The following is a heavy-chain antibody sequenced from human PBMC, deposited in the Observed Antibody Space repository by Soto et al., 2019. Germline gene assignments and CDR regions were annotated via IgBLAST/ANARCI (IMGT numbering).Heavy chain of an antibody. Sequence: GGSLRLSCATSGLTFSNYAMSWVRQAPGGGLEWVSSMSGSSSTTYYADSVRGRFTISRDRSKNTLYLQMSSLRAEDTALYYCAKNQERELPRVVDFWGQGTLVTVSS. J-gene: IGHJ4*02. CDR2: MSGSSSTT. V-gene: IGHV3-23*01. D-gene: IGHD1-7*01. CDR3: AKNQERELPRVVDF. CDR1: GLTFSNYA.